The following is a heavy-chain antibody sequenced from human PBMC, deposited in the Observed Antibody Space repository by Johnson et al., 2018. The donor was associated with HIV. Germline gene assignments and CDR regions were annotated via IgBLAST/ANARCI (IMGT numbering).Heavy chain of an antibody. D-gene: IGHD4-17*01. CDR2: IGTTGDT. V-gene: IGHV3-13*01. CDR3: ARAHDYGCLSI. J-gene: IGHJ3*02. CDR1: GFTFGSYD. Sequence: VQLVESGGGVVRPGGSLRLSCAASGFTFGSYDMHWVRQAAGKRLEWVSTIGTTGDTYYPGSVKGRFTISRIFARNSLYLQMNSLRAGDTGVYYCARAHDYGCLSIWGQGTMVTVSS.